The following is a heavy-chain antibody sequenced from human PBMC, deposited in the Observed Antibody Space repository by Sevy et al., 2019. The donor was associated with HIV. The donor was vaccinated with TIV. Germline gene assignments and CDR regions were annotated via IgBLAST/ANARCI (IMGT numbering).Heavy chain of an antibody. CDR1: GGYISSGGYS. CDR3: ARARERGNYFDY. D-gene: IGHD1-1*01. Sequence: SETLSLTCAVSGGYISSGGYSWSWIRQPPGKGLEWIGYIYHSGSTYYNPSLKSRVTISVDRSKNQFSLKLSSVTAADTAVYYCARARERGNYFDYWGQGTLVTVSS. J-gene: IGHJ4*02. CDR2: IYHSGST. V-gene: IGHV4-30-2*01.